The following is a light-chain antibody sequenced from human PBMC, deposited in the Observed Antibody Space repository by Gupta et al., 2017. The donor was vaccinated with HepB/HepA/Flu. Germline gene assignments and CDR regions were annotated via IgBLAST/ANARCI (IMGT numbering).Light chain of an antibody. Sequence: HSVLTQPPSVSAAPGQRVTLSCTGSSSNIGAGYDVHWYQQLPGTAPKFLIYGNTNRPSGVPDRFSGSKSGTSASLAITGLQAEDEADYYCQSYDSSLSGWVFGGGTKLTVL. J-gene: IGLJ3*02. CDR2: GNT. CDR3: QSYDSSLSGWV. CDR1: SSNIGAGYD. V-gene: IGLV1-40*01.